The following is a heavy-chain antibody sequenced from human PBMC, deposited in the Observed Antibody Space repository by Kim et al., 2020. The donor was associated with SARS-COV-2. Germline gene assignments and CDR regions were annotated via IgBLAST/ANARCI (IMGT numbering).Heavy chain of an antibody. Sequence: SVKVSCKASGGTFSSYAISWVRQAPGQGLEWMGGIIPIFGTANYAQKFQGRVTITADESTSTAYMELSSLRSEDTAVYYCARVLALGWLQGNSWYFDLWGRGTLVTVSS. CDR1: GGTFSSYA. V-gene: IGHV1-69*13. D-gene: IGHD5-12*01. CDR2: IIPIFGTA. J-gene: IGHJ2*01. CDR3: ARVLALGWLQGNSWYFDL.